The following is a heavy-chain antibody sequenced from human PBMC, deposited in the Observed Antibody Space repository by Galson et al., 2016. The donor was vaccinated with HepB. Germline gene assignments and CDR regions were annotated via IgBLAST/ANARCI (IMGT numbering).Heavy chain of an antibody. V-gene: IGHV1-18*01. J-gene: IGHJ3*01. Sequence: SVKVSCKASGYTFMTYGIIWVRQAPGQGLEWMGWITTYDGNPTYAQNFKGRVTMTTNTSTSTAYMELRSLRSDDTAVYYCARTTRYDYVWGDYRPSAFDVWGQGTMVTVSS. D-gene: IGHD3-16*01. CDR1: GYTFMTYG. CDR2: ITTYDGNP. CDR3: ARTTRYDYVWGDYRPSAFDV.